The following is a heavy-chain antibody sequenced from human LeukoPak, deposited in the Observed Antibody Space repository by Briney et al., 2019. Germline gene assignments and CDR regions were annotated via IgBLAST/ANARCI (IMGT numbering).Heavy chain of an antibody. J-gene: IGHJ5*02. CDR2: IKQDGSEK. CDR1: GFTFSSYW. CDR3: ARNRYQDL. D-gene: IGHD1-14*01. Sequence: GGSLRLSCAASGFTFSSYWMNWVRQAPGKALEWVANIKQDGSEKKYVDSVKGRFTISRDNARNSLHLQMNGLRAEDTAVYYCARNRYQDLWGQGTLVTVSS. V-gene: IGHV3-7*01.